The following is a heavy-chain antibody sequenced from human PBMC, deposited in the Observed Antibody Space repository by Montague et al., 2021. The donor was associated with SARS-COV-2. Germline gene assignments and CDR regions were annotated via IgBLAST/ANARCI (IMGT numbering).Heavy chain of an antibody. V-gene: IGHV1-24*01. J-gene: IGHJ3*01. D-gene: IGHD3-3*02. CDR2: FDPEHGET. CDR1: GYTLSEVP. Sequence: SVKVSFKAPGYTLSEVPIHWVRQAPGEGLEWMGSFDPEHGETLYTQKFQGRVTMTEDPSTETAYLELSNLISDDTAIYYCATESILGVVIYAFAFWGQGTLVTVSS. CDR3: ATESILGVVIYAFAF.